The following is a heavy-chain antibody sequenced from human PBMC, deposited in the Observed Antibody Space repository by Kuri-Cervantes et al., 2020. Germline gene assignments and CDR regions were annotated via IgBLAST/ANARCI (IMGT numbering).Heavy chain of an antibody. Sequence: SETLSLTCAVSGYSISSGYYWGWIRQPPGKGLEWIGSIYYSGSTYYNPSLKSRVTISVDTSKNQFSLKLSSVTAADTAVYYCARVPPAGMDYWGQGTLVTVSS. CDR3: ARVPPAGMDY. J-gene: IGHJ4*02. V-gene: IGHV4-38-2*01. CDR2: IYYSGST. CDR1: GYSISSGYY. D-gene: IGHD2-2*01.